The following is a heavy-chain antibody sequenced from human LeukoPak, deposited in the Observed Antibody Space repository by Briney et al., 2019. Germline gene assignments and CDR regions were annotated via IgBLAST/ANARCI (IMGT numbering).Heavy chain of an antibody. V-gene: IGHV1-8*01. CDR2: MNPNSGNT. Sequence: ASVKVSCKASGYTFTSYDINWVRRATGQGLEWMGWMNPNSGNTGYAQKFQGRVTMTSNTSTSTVYMELSSLRSEDTAVYYCARDVEQLVRSDAFDIWGQGTMVTVSS. CDR3: ARDVEQLVRSDAFDI. D-gene: IGHD6-13*01. CDR1: GYTFTSYD. J-gene: IGHJ3*02.